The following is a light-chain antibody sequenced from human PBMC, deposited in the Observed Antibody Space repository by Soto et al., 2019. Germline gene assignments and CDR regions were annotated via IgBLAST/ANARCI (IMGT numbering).Light chain of an antibody. V-gene: IGKV3-20*01. J-gene: IGKJ1*01. CDR2: QTS. CDR1: QYINTR. CDR3: QQYGNSPGT. Sequence: EIVLTQSPAALSSFPGDRVTLSFRASQYINTRLAWYQHRPGQAPRLLIYQTSIRAAGIPARFSGSGSGTDFTLTISRLEPEDFAVYYCQQYGNSPGTFGQGTKVDIK.